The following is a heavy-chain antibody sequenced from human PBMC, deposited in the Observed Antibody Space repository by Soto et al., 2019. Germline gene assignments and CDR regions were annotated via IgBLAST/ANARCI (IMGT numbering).Heavy chain of an antibody. CDR3: ARAHYGDYGYGMDV. D-gene: IGHD4-17*01. Sequence: QLQLQESGSGLVKPSQTLSLTCAVSGGSISSGGFSWSWIRQPPGKGLEWIGYIYHSGSTYYNPSLKSRVTISVDRSKNQFSLKLSSVTAADTAVYYCARAHYGDYGYGMDVWGQGTTVTVSS. J-gene: IGHJ6*02. V-gene: IGHV4-30-2*01. CDR1: GGSISSGGFS. CDR2: IYHSGST.